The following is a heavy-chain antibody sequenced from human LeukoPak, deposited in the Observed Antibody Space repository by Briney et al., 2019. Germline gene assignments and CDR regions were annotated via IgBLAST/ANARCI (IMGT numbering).Heavy chain of an antibody. V-gene: IGHV3-23*01. CDR1: GFTFSSYG. CDR2: ISGSGGST. Sequence: GGSLRLSCAASGFTFSSYGMSWVRQAPGKGLEWVSAISGSGGSTYYADSVKGRFTISRDNSENTLYLQMNSLRAEDTAVYYCAKSSWYCGGDCYSYYYYYMDVWGKGTTVTVSS. CDR3: AKSSWYCGGDCYSYYYYYMDV. D-gene: IGHD2-21*02. J-gene: IGHJ6*03.